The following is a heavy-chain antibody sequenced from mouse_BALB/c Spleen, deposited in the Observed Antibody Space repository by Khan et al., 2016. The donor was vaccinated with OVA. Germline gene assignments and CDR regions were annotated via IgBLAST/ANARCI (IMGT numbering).Heavy chain of an antibody. J-gene: IGHJ4*01. CDR1: GYSITSGYA. CDR3: ARKNYYGYSMDY. V-gene: IGHV3-2*02. D-gene: IGHD1-1*01. CDR2: ISYSGST. Sequence: EVQLQESGPGLVKPSQSLSLTCTVTGYSITSGYAWNWIRQFPGNKLEWMGYISYSGSTSYNPSLRSRISITRDTSKNQFFLQLNSVTTEDTATYYCARKNYYGYSMDYWGQGTSGTGSS.